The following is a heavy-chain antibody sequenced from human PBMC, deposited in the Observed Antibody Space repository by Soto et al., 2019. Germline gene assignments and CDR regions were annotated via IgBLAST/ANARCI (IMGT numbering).Heavy chain of an antibody. CDR2: ISGYNSQT. D-gene: IGHD1-26*01. Sequence: QIQLVQSGPELRKPGASVKVSCKASAYAFTTYGISWVRQAPGQGLEWMGWISGYNSQTNYAQKFRGRVTFSTDTSTSTAYMEMRSLRSDDSAMYFCARDGRKEVWVDGRNAMDVWGQGTTVTVSS. V-gene: IGHV1-18*01. CDR3: ARDGRKEVWVDGRNAMDV. J-gene: IGHJ6*02. CDR1: AYAFTTYG.